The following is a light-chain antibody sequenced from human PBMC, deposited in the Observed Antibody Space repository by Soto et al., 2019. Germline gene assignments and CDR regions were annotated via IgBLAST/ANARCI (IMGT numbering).Light chain of an antibody. CDR1: QSISSY. Sequence: DIQMTQSPSSLSASVGYIVTITCRASQSISSYLNWYQQKPGKAPKLLIYAASSLQSGVPSRFSGSGSGTDFTLTISSLQPEDSATYYCQQSYSTITFGQGTRLEIK. CDR3: QQSYSTIT. CDR2: AAS. J-gene: IGKJ5*01. V-gene: IGKV1-39*01.